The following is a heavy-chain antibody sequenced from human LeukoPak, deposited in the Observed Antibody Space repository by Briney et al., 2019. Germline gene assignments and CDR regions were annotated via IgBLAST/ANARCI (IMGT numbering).Heavy chain of an antibody. CDR3: EREWFGDSN. CDR1: GFTFSSSN. Sequence: GGSLRLSCAPSGFTFSSSNMHWVRQSPGRGLEWVALISYDGTKTYYGESVKGRFTVSRDNSKNMLFLQMNSLSAEDTAIYYCEREWFGDSNWGQGARVTVSS. CDR2: ISYDGTKT. V-gene: IGHV3-30*04. J-gene: IGHJ4*02. D-gene: IGHD3-10*01.